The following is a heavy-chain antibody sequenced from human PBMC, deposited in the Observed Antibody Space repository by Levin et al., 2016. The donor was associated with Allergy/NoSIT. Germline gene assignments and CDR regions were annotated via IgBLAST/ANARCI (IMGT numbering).Heavy chain of an antibody. D-gene: IGHD3-10*01. J-gene: IGHJ4*02. CDR2: VSKDGGHK. CDR1: IHRSVTML. CDR3: AREGYASGTIGDLDY. Sequence: GESLKTLLCSLWIHRSVTMLCSGSARRQARGWSGWQLVSKDGGHKSSTQTPVKGRFTISRDNSRNTLYLQMNSLRGEDTAVYYCAREGYASGTIGDLDYWGQGTLVTVSS. V-gene: IGHV3-30-3*01.